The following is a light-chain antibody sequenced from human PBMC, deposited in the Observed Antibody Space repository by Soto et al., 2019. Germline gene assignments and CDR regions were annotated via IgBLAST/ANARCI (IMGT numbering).Light chain of an antibody. Sequence: AIQMTQSPSSLSASVGDRVTITCRASQDIRNYLGWYQQKPGKAPTLLIYATFSLQSGVPSRFSGSGSGTDFPLTISSLQPEDFATYYCLQDYNYPWTFGQGTKVEIK. CDR2: ATF. V-gene: IGKV1-6*02. J-gene: IGKJ1*01. CDR1: QDIRNY. CDR3: LQDYNYPWT.